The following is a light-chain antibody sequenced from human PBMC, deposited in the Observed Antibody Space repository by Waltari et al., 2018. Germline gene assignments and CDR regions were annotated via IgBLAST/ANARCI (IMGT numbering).Light chain of an antibody. V-gene: IGLV2-14*03. Sequence: SALTQPASVSGSPGQSITITCTGTSRYIGTYNYVSWYQQHPGTAPQLMIYAGSKRPSGVSNRFSASKSGNTASLSISGLQAEDEADYYCSSYTSTDTWVFGGGTKLTVL. J-gene: IGLJ3*02. CDR2: AGS. CDR3: SSYTSTDTWV. CDR1: SRYIGTYNY.